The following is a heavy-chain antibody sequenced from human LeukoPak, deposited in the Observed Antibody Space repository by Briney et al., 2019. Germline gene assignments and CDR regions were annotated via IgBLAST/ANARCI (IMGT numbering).Heavy chain of an antibody. V-gene: IGHV3-7*01. D-gene: IGHD6-19*01. CDR1: GFTFSSFW. CDR3: ATYSSGWYNAFDI. J-gene: IGHJ3*02. Sequence: GGSLRLSCAASGFTFSSFWLSWVRQAPGKGLEWVANIKRDGSEKSYVDSVKGRFTISRDNAKNSLYLQMHSLGAEDTAVYYCATYSSGWYNAFDIWGQGTMVTVSS. CDR2: IKRDGSEK.